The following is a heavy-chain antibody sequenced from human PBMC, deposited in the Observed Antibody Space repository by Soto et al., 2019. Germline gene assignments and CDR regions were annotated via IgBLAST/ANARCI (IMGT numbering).Heavy chain of an antibody. CDR2: ISGSGGST. J-gene: IGHJ5*02. Sequence: GGSLRLSCAASGFTFSSYAMSWVRQAPGKELEWVSAISGSGGSTYYADSGKGRFTISRDNSKNTLYLQMNSLRAEDTAVYYCAKDGSRGIAGRPRWFDPWGEGTLVTVSS. CDR3: AKDGSRGIAGRPRWFDP. V-gene: IGHV3-23*01. CDR1: GFTFSSYA. D-gene: IGHD6-6*01.